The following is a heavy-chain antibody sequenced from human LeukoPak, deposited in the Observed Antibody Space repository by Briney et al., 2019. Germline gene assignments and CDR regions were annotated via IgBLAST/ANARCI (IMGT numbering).Heavy chain of an antibody. Sequence: SVKVSFKGSGGTFSIYAISWVRQAPGQGLEWMGGIIPIFGTANYAQKFQGRVTITADKSTSTAYMELSSLRSEDTAVYYCARGNSSGSKSFQHWGQGTLVTVSS. D-gene: IGHD6-19*01. CDR1: GGTFSIYA. CDR2: IIPIFGTA. J-gene: IGHJ1*01. CDR3: ARGNSSGSKSFQH. V-gene: IGHV1-69*06.